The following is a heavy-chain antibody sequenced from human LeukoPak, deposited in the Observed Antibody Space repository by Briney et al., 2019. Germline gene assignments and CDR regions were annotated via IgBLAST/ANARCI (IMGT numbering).Heavy chain of an antibody. V-gene: IGHV1-69*06. CDR1: GGTFSSYA. CDR2: IIPIFGTA. Sequence: GASVKVSCKASGGTFSSYAISWVRQAPGQGLEWMGGIIPIFGTANYAQKFQGRVTITADKSTSTAYMELSSLRSEDTAVYYCARASRSNYYFDYWGQGTLVTVSS. CDR3: ARASRSNYYFDY. J-gene: IGHJ4*02. D-gene: IGHD1-1*01.